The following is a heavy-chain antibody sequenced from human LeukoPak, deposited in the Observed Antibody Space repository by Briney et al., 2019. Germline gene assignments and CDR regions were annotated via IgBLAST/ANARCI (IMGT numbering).Heavy chain of an antibody. D-gene: IGHD2-21*01. CDR3: ARGGVVVASSFDF. CDR2: IYPGDSYT. V-gene: IGHV5-51*01. CDR1: GYSFTSYW. J-gene: IGHJ4*02. Sequence: GESLKISCKGSGYSFTSYWIAWVRQMPGKGLEWMGIIYPGDSYTTYSPSFQGQVTISADKSISTAYLQWRSLKASDTAMYYCARGGVVVASSFDFWGQGTLVTVSS.